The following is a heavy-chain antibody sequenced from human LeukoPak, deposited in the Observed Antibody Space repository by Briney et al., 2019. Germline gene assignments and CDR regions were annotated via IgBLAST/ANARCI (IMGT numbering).Heavy chain of an antibody. J-gene: IGHJ2*01. V-gene: IGHV4-59*01. D-gene: IGHD6-13*01. CDR2: IYYTGST. Sequence: KPSETLSLTCTVSGGSISTYYWSWIRQPPGKGLEWIGYIYYTGSTNYNPSLKSRVTIPVDTSKNQFSLKLSSVTAADTAVYYCARPTSSSYYWNFDLWGRGTLVTVSS. CDR3: ARPTSSSYYWNFDL. CDR1: GGSISTYY.